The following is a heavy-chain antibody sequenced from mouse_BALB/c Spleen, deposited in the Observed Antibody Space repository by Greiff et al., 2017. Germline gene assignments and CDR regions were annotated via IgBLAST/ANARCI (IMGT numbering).Heavy chain of an antibody. D-gene: IGHD2-3*01. CDR1: GYAFSSYW. J-gene: IGHJ4*01. CDR2: IYPGDGDT. V-gene: IGHV1-80*01. CDR3: AGDDAVDY. Sequence: QVQLMESGAELVRPGSSVKISCTASGYAFSSYWMNWVKQRPGQGLEWIGLIYPGDGDTNYTGKFKGKAKLTADKSSITAYMQLSSLTSEDTAVYFCAGDDAVDYWGQGTSVTVSS.